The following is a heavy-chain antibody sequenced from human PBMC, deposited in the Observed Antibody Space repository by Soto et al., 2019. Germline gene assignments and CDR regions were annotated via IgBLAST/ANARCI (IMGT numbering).Heavy chain of an antibody. Sequence: GASVKVCCKSSGYTVTNYGISWVRQAPGQGLEWMGWINVYNGNTKYAQKVQGRVTMTTDTSTSTAYMELRSLRSDDTAVYYCARGVGSGSYYNKYRWFDPWCQGTLVTAPQ. CDR2: INVYNGNT. CDR3: ARGVGSGSYYNKYRWFDP. V-gene: IGHV1-18*01. CDR1: GYTVTNYG. J-gene: IGHJ5*02. D-gene: IGHD3-10*01.